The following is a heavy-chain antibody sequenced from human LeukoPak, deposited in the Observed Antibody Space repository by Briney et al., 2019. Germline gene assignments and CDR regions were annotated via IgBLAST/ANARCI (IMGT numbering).Heavy chain of an antibody. Sequence: ASGKVSCKVSGYTLTELSMHWVRQAPGKGLEWMGGFDPEDGETIYAQKFQGRVTMTEDTSTDTAYMELSSLRSEDTAVYYCATDYYDSSGYYWNAFDTWGQGTMVTVSS. CDR2: FDPEDGET. CDR1: GYTLTELS. V-gene: IGHV1-24*01. CDR3: ATDYYDSSGYYWNAFDT. J-gene: IGHJ3*02. D-gene: IGHD3-22*01.